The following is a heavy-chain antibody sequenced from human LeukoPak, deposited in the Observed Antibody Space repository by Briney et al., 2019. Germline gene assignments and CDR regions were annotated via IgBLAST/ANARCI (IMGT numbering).Heavy chain of an antibody. CDR2: INPNSGGT. CDR1: GYTFTGYY. Sequence: ASVTVSCTASGYTFTGYYMHWVRQAPGQGLEWMGWINPNSGGTNYAQKFQGRVTMTRDTSISTAYMELSRLRSDDTAVYYCAITLHPSADIVVVPAAIHPVDYWGQGTLVTVSS. J-gene: IGHJ4*02. D-gene: IGHD2-2*01. CDR3: AITLHPSADIVVVPAAIHPVDY. V-gene: IGHV1-2*02.